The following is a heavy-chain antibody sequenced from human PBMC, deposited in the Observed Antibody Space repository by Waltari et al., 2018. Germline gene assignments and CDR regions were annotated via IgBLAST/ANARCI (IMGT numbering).Heavy chain of an antibody. V-gene: IGHV3-53*02. CDR1: RFKVTSNY. CDR3: ARDEVEGGAFDI. Sequence: EVQLVKTGGGFIPPGGSLRLSCAAPRFKVTSNYMSWGRQAPGKWLEWVSVIYCGSITYYADSVKGRFPISRDNSKNTLYLQMNSLRADDTAVYYCARDEVEGGAFDIWGQGTMVTVSS. D-gene: IGHD1-1*01. J-gene: IGHJ3*02. CDR2: IYCGSIT.